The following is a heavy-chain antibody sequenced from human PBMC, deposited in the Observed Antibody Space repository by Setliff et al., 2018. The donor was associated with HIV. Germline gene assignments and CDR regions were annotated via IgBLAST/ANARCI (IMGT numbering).Heavy chain of an antibody. Sequence: GALRLSCEASGFPFSTYTMKWVRQAPGTGLEWVSSISTSSGYIYYADSVKGRFTISRDNAKNSLYLQMNSLRAEDTAVYYCARGPTGTSYYYYMDVWGKGTTVTVSS. J-gene: IGHJ6*03. D-gene: IGHD1-1*01. CDR3: ARGPTGTSYYYYMDV. V-gene: IGHV3-21*01. CDR1: GFPFSTYT. CDR2: ISTSSGYI.